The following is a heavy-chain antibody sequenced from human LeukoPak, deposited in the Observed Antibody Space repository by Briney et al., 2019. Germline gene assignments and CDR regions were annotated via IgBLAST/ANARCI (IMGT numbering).Heavy chain of an antibody. J-gene: IGHJ4*02. CDR2: ISGSGGNT. CDR1: GFTFSSYA. Sequence: GGSLRLSCAASGFTFSSYAMSWVRQAPGKGLEWVSAISGSGGNTYYADSVKGRFTISRDNSKNTLYLQMNSLRAEDTAVYYCAKEGYSSGWYPATDYWGQGTLVTVSS. D-gene: IGHD6-19*01. CDR3: AKEGYSSGWYPATDY. V-gene: IGHV3-23*01.